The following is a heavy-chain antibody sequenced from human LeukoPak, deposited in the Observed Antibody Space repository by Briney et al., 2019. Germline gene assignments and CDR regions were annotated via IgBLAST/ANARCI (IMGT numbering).Heavy chain of an antibody. CDR1: GFTFSSYG. V-gene: IGHV3-23*01. CDR2: LSGGGVST. J-gene: IGHJ4*02. D-gene: IGHD3-22*01. CDR3: ARGSRYPYYFDY. Sequence: GGSLRLSCAASGFTFSSYGMHWVRQAPGKGLEWVSGLSGGGVSTYYADSVKGRFTISRDHPKNTLYLQMNSLRAEDTAVYYCARGSRYPYYFDYWGQGTLVTVSS.